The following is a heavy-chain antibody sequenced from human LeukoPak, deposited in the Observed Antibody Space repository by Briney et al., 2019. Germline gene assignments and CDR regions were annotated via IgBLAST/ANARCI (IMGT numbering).Heavy chain of an antibody. CDR3: ATQKITTSDY. J-gene: IGHJ4*02. D-gene: IGHD3-22*01. CDR2: IYYSGST. V-gene: IGHV4-39*01. Sequence: SQTLSLTCSVSGGSISSSSYYWGWIRQSPGKGLEWIGSIYYSGSTYYNPSLKSRLTMSVDTSKNQFSLKLSSVTAADTAVYYCATQKITTSDYWGQGNMVTVSS. CDR1: GGSISSSSYY.